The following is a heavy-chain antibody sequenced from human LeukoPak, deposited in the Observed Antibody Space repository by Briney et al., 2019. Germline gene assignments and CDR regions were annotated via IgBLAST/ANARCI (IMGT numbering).Heavy chain of an antibody. Sequence: GGSLRLSCAASGFTFSSYAMSWVRQAPGKGLEWVANIKQDGSEKYYVDSVKGRFTISRDNAKNSLYLQMNSLRAEDTAVYYCARVRGKMVEMATIPGVVGYFDYWGQGTLVTVSS. CDR2: IKQDGSEK. CDR1: GFTFSSYA. J-gene: IGHJ4*02. D-gene: IGHD5-24*01. CDR3: ARVRGKMVEMATIPGVVGYFDY. V-gene: IGHV3-7*01.